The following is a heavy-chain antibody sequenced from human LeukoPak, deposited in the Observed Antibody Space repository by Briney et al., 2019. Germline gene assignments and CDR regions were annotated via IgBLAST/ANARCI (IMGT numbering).Heavy chain of an antibody. D-gene: IGHD3-3*01. Sequence: PSETLSLTCAVYGGSFSGYYWSWIRQPPGKGLEWIGEINHSGSANYNPSLKSRVTISVDTSKNQFSLKLSSVTAADTAVYYCARGAAHYIFEEWLLYRHYYYYMDVWGKGTTVTVSS. CDR2: INHSGSA. J-gene: IGHJ6*03. CDR3: ARGAAHYIFEEWLLYRHYYYYMDV. CDR1: GGSFSGYY. V-gene: IGHV4-34*01.